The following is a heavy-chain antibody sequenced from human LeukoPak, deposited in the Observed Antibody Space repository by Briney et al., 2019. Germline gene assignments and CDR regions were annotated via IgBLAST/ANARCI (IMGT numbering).Heavy chain of an antibody. V-gene: IGHV3-74*01. CDR3: VRGWSGYYAIDY. J-gene: IGHJ4*02. D-gene: IGHD3-3*01. CDR2: IKTDGSST. CDR1: GFTLGSYW. Sequence: GGSLRLSCAASGFTLGSYWMHWVRQAPGKGLVWVSRIKTDGSSTNYADSVKGRFTISRDNVKNTVYLQMDSLRAEDTAVYYCVRGWSGYYAIDYWGQGTLVTVSS.